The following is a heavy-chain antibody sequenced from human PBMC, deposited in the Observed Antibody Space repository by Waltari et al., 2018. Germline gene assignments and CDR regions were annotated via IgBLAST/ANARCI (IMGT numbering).Heavy chain of an antibody. CDR2: ILKDGSNE. CDR3: AKVASGHWGFADS. D-gene: IGHD7-27*01. CDR1: GFIFSSYG. V-gene: IGHV3-30*02. J-gene: IGHJ4*02. Sequence: QVQVVESGGGVVQPGGSLRLSCAGSGFIFSSYGMHWVRQAPGKGLEWVGFILKDGSNEYYPDSVKGRFTISRDNSKNTLYLQMNSLRVEDSAVYYCAKVASGHWGFADSWGQGTLVTVSS.